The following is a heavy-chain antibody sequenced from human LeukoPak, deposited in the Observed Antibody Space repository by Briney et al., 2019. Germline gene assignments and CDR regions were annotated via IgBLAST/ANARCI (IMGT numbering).Heavy chain of an antibody. Sequence: SETLSLTCAVSGGSISSGGYYWSWIRQPPGKGLEWIGYLYYSGSTNYNPSLKSRVTISVDTSKNQFSLKLSSVTGADTAVYYCAREGHYYYGMDVWGQGTTVTVSS. CDR2: LYYSGST. CDR3: AREGHYYYGMDV. V-gene: IGHV4-61*08. J-gene: IGHJ6*02. CDR1: GGSISSGGYY.